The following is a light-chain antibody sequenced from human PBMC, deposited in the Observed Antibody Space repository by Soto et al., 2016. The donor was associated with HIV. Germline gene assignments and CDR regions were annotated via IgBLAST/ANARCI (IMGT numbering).Light chain of an antibody. CDR1: QSISGY. V-gene: IGKV1-39*01. J-gene: IGKJ2*01. CDR3: QQSYTTPRYT. Sequence: DIQMTQSPSSLSASVGDRVTITCRASQSISGYLNWYQQKPGKAPKLPIYAASSLQSGIPSRFSGSGSGTDFTLTISSLQPEDFATYYCQQSYTTPRYTFGQGTNLDIK. CDR2: AAS.